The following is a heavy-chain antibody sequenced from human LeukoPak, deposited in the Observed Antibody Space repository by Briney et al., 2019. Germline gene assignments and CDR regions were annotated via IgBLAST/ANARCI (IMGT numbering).Heavy chain of an antibody. CDR1: GFTFSSYG. CDR2: ISYDGSNK. J-gene: IGHJ4*02. D-gene: IGHD3-10*01. Sequence: GGSLRLSCAASGFTFSSYGMHWVRQAPGKGLEWVAVISYDGSNKYYADSVKGRFTISRDNSKNTLYLQMNSLRAEDTAVYYCAKDTHYYGSGSHFDYWGQGTLVTVSS. V-gene: IGHV3-30*18. CDR3: AKDTHYYGSGSHFDY.